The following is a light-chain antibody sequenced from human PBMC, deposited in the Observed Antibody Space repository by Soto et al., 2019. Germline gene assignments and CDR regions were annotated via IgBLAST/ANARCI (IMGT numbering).Light chain of an antibody. CDR2: GNS. J-gene: IGLJ2*01. V-gene: IGLV1-40*01. CDR1: SSNIGAGYD. Sequence: QAVVTQPPSVSGAPGQRVTISCTGSSSNIGAGYDVHWYQQLPGTAPKLLIYGNSNRPSGVPDRFSGSKSGTSASLAITGLQAEDEADYYCQSYDSGLSAWVFGGGTQLTVL. CDR3: QSYDSGLSAWV.